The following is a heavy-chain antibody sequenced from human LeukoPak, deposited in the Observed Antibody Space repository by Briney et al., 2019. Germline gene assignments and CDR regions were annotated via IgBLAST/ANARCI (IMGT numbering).Heavy chain of an antibody. CDR3: ARVGRRLGELSPGAFDI. J-gene: IGHJ3*02. Sequence: GGSLRLSCSASGFTFSAYSAHWVRQAPGKGLEWVALISYDGHSKTYADSVKGRFTISRDDSKNTFFLQMDSLRPQDTAVYYCARVGRRLGELSPGAFDIWGQGTMVTVSS. CDR2: ISYDGHSK. V-gene: IGHV3-30-3*01. CDR1: GFTFSAYS. D-gene: IGHD3-16*02.